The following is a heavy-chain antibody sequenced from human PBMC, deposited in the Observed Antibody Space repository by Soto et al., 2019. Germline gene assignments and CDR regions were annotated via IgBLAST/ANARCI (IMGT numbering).Heavy chain of an antibody. V-gene: IGHV3-33*01. J-gene: IGHJ5*02. Sequence: QLEESGGGVVQPGKSLRLSCAASGFTFRAYDMYWVRQAPGKGLEWVAMMSFDGSKIYYADSVKGRFIISRDNAKNTLNLQMNSLRVEDTDIYHCVRDILRIPYGSGRFDPWGLGTLVTVSS. CDR3: VRDILRIPYGSGRFDP. D-gene: IGHD3-10*01. CDR1: GFTFRAYD. CDR2: MSFDGSKI.